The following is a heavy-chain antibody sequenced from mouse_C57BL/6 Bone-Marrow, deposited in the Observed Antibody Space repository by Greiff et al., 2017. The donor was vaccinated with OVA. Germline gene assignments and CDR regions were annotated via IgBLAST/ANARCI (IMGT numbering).Heavy chain of an antibody. D-gene: IGHD1-1*01. CDR3: ARNQITTVVATEAMDY. CDR2: IWTGGGT. J-gene: IGHJ4*01. V-gene: IGHV2-9-1*01. Sequence: VKVIESGPGLVAPSQSLSITCTVSGFSLTSYAISWVRQPPGKGLEWLGVIWTGGGTNYNSALKSRLSISKDNSKSQVFLKMNSLQTDDTARYYCARNQITTVVATEAMDYWGQGTSVTVSS. CDR1: GFSLTSYA.